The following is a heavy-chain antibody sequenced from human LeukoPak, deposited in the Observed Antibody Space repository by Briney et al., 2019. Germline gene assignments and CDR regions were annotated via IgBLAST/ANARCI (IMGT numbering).Heavy chain of an antibody. J-gene: IGHJ6*03. CDR1: GFTFSSYA. V-gene: IGHV3-23*01. CDR2: ISGSGGST. CDR3: AKRDDSYYYYYMDV. D-gene: IGHD5-24*01. Sequence: PGGSLRLSCAASGFTFSSYAMSLVRQAPGKGLEWVSAISGSGGSTYYADSVKGRFTISRDNSKNTLYLQMNSLRAEDTAVYYCAKRDDSYYYYYMDVWGKGTTVTVSS.